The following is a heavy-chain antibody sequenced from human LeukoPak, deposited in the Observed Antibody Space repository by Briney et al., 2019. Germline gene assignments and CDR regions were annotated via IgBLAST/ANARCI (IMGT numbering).Heavy chain of an antibody. J-gene: IGHJ4*02. CDR2: ISYDGSNK. D-gene: IGHD6-19*01. CDR3: AKDLGYSSGSADY. V-gene: IGHV3-30*18. CDR1: GFTFSSYG. Sequence: GGSLRLSCAASGFTFSSYGMHWVRQAPGKGLEWVAVISYDGSNKYYADSVKGGFTISRPNSKNTLYLQMNSLRAEDTAVYYCAKDLGYSSGSADYWGQGTLVTVSS.